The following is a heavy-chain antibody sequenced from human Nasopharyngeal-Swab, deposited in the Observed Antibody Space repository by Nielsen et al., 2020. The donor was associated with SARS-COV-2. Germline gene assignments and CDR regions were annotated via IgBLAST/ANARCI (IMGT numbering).Heavy chain of an antibody. CDR2: IYYSGST. D-gene: IGHD3-10*01. V-gene: IGHV4-31*02. CDR3: ARGYYYGSGMSPSYYFDY. J-gene: IGHJ4*02. Sequence: WIRQPPGKGLEWIGYIYYSGSTYYNPSLESRVTISVDTSKNQFSLKLSSVTAADTAVYYCARGYYYGSGMSPSYYFDYWGQGTLVTVSS.